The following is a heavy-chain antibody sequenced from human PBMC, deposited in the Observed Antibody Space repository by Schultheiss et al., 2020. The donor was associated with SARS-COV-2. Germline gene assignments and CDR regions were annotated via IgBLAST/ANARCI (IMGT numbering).Heavy chain of an antibody. CDR1: GFTFSSYA. V-gene: IGHV3-48*04. Sequence: GSLRLSCAASGFTFSSYAMNWVRQAPGKGLEWVSYISSSGSTIYYADSVKGRFTISRDNSKNSLYLQMNSLRTEDTALYYCAKGRGGKGYCSGGSCSLPGGYWGQGTLVTVSS. J-gene: IGHJ4*02. D-gene: IGHD2-15*01. CDR2: ISSSGSTI. CDR3: AKGRGGKGYCSGGSCSLPGGY.